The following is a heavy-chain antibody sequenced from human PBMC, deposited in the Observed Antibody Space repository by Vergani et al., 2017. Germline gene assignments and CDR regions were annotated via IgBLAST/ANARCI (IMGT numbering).Heavy chain of an antibody. J-gene: IGHJ5*02. Sequence: QVRLQESGPGLVKPSETLSLTCSVSGGSMSGYYWSWIRQPPGKELEWIGYMYHSGSTNYNPSLETRVTISGDTSKNQFSLKLNSVTAEDTAVYYCGRVADFYGLGSRLLDLWGQGILVTVSS. CDR2: MYHSGST. D-gene: IGHD3-10*01. V-gene: IGHV4-59*01. CDR3: GRVADFYGLGSRLLDL. CDR1: GGSMSGYY.